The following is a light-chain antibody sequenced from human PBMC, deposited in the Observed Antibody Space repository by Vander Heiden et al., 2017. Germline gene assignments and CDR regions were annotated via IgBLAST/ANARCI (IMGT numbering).Light chain of an antibody. Sequence: MVMTYPAPAIVVTRGEPASISTTSSQILLHSNGYNYLDWYLQKPGQSPQLLIYLGSNRDSGVPDRFSGSGSGTDFTLTISRVEAEDVGVYYCMQALQTQNTFGQGTRLEIK. CDR3: MQALQTQNT. CDR2: LGS. CDR1: QILLHSNGYNY. J-gene: IGKJ5*01. V-gene: IGKV2-28*01.